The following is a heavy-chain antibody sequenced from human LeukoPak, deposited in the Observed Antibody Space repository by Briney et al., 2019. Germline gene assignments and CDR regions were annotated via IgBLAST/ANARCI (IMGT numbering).Heavy chain of an antibody. CDR3: ARDPPGGSTEFDY. V-gene: IGHV3-74*01. J-gene: IGHJ4*02. Sequence: GGSLRLSGAASGFTFNSYWMYWVRQAPGKGLVWVSRINSDGSSTNYADSVKGRFTISRDNAKKTLYLQMNSLRADDTAVYYCARDPPGGSTEFDYWGQGTLVTVSS. D-gene: IGHD1-7*01. CDR1: GFTFNSYW. CDR2: INSDGSST.